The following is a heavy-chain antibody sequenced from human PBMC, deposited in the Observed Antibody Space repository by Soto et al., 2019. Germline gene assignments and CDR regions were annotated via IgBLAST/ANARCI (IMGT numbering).Heavy chain of an antibody. CDR2: IIPIFGTA. CDR3: ARSISDYYDSSGHNWFDP. V-gene: IGHV1-69*01. D-gene: IGHD3-22*01. CDR1: GGTFSSYA. J-gene: IGHJ5*02. Sequence: VKVSCKASGGTFSSYAISWVRQAPGQGLEWMGGIIPIFGTANYAQKFQGRVTITADESTSTAYMELSSLRSEDTAVYYCARSISDYYDSSGHNWFDPWGQGTLVTVSS.